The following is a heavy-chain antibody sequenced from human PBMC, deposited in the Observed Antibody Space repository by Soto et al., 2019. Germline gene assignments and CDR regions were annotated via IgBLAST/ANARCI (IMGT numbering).Heavy chain of an antibody. CDR2: IYYSGST. V-gene: IGHV4-39*01. CDR1: GGSISSSSYY. J-gene: IGHJ5*02. CDR3: ARHGITMVRGVIITAGWFDP. D-gene: IGHD3-10*01. Sequence: SETLSLTCTVSGGSISSSSYYWGWIRQPPGKGLEWIGSIYYSGSTYYNPSLKSRVTVSVDTSKNQFSLKLSSVTAADTAVYYCARHGITMVRGVIITAGWFDPWGQGTLVTVSS.